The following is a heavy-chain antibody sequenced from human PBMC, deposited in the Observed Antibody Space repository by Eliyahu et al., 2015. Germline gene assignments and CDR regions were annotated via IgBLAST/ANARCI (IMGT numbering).Heavy chain of an antibody. Sequence: QVQLQESGPGLVKPSQTLSLTCTVXGGXISSGGYFWSWIRQHPGKGLGWVGYIHYGGTTDYNPALKSRLTISVDTSKNQFSLMLTSVTAADTALYYCARDRGAGDFRPYLDYWGQGIFVTVSS. CDR2: IHYGGTT. D-gene: IGHD2-21*01. J-gene: IGHJ4*02. CDR3: ARDRGAGDFRPYLDY. CDR1: GGXISSGGYF. V-gene: IGHV4-31*03.